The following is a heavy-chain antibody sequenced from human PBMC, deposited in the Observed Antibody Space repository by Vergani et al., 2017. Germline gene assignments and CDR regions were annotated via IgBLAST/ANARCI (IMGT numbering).Heavy chain of an antibody. J-gene: IGHJ4*02. Sequence: QVQLQESGPGLVKPSETLSLTCAVSGYSINSGYYWSWIRQPPGKGLEWIGNIYHSGLSYNPSLKSRVTISMDTSNNRFSLRLSSVTDADTAVYYCARLIRSTVTHIDYWGQGTLVTVSS. V-gene: IGHV4-38-2*01. CDR3: ARLIRSTVTHIDY. D-gene: IGHD4-17*01. CDR2: IYHSGL. CDR1: GYSINSGYY.